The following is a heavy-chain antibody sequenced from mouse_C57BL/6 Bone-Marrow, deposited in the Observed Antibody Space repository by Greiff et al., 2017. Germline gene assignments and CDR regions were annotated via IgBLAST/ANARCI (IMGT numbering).Heavy chain of an antibody. V-gene: IGHV1-85*01. D-gene: IGHD1-1*01. CDR2: IYPRDGST. Sequence: QVQLKESGPELVKPGASVKLSCKASGYTFTSYDINWVKQRPGQGLEWIGWIYPRDGSTKYNEKFKGKATLTVDESSSTAYMELHSLTSEDSAVYFFSRLAFAGSSGGWYFDVGGTGTTVTVTA. CDR1: GYTFTSYD. J-gene: IGHJ1*03. CDR3: SRLAFAGSSGGWYFDV.